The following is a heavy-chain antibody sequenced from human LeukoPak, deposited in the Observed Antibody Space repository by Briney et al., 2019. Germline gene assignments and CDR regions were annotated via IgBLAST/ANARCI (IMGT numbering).Heavy chain of an antibody. V-gene: IGHV1-2*02. Sequence: ASVKVSCKASGYTFTGYYMHWVRQAPGQGLEWMGWINPNSGGTNYAQKFQGRVTMTRDTSISTAYMELSRLRSDDTAVYYCARDRGYSGYYYYYYMDVWGKGTTVTVSS. J-gene: IGHJ6*03. CDR3: ARDRGYSGYYYYYYMDV. CDR1: GYTFTGYY. CDR2: INPNSGGT. D-gene: IGHD5-12*01.